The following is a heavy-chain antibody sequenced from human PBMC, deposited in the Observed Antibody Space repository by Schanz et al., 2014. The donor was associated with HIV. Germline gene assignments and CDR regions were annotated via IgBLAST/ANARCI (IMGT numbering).Heavy chain of an antibody. D-gene: IGHD3-22*01. V-gene: IGHV3-30*18. J-gene: IGHJ4*02. CDR2: MSYDGIRK. CDR3: AKPEYDSSGNSQSHFDY. Sequence: QVQLVESGGGVVQPGRSLRLSCVASGFTFDNYGMHWVRQAPGKGLEWVAVMSYDGIRKNYADSVKGRFIISRDNSKNTLYLQMTTLRTEDTAVYYCAKPEYDSSGNSQSHFDYWGQGTLVTVSS. CDR1: GFTFDNYG.